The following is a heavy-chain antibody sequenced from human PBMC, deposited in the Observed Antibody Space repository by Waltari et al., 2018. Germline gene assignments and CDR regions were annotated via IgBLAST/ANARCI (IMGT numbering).Heavy chain of an antibody. J-gene: IGHJ6*03. V-gene: IGHV4-34*01. Sequence: QVQLQQWGAGLLKPSETLSLTCAVYGGSFSGYYWSWIRQPPGKGLEWIGEINHSGSTNYNPSLKRRVTISVDTSKNQFSLKLSSVTAADTAVYYCARALDRGSYYYYYYYMDVWGKGTTVTVSS. CDR3: ARALDRGSYYYYYYYMDV. CDR2: INHSGST. CDR1: GGSFSGYY. D-gene: IGHD3-16*01.